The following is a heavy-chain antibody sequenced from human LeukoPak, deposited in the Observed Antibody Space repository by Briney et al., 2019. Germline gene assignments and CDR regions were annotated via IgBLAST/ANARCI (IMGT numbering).Heavy chain of an antibody. CDR3: ARFHPITMIAYAFDI. CDR1: GYTFTSYG. D-gene: IGHD3-22*01. CDR2: ISAYNGNT. Sequence: RASVKVSCKASGYTFTSYGISWVRQAPGQGLEWMGWISAYNGNTNYAQKLQGRVTMTTDTSTSTAYMELRSLRSDDTAVYYCARFHPITMIAYAFDIWGQGTMVTVSS. J-gene: IGHJ3*02. V-gene: IGHV1-18*01.